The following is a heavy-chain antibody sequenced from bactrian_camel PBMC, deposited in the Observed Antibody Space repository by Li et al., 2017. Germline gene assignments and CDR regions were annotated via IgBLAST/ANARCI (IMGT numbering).Heavy chain of an antibody. CDR3: VSGGIPNY. Sequence: SGGGLVQPGGSLRLSCATSGFSFSVYGMSWVRQAPGKGLEWVSTISSAGNDGIGTYYADFGKGRFTISRDNAKNTVYLQMNGLKPEDTAVYYCVSGGIPNYWGQGTQVTVS. CDR2: ISSAGNDGIGT. J-gene: IGHJ4*01. V-gene: IGHV3S40*01. CDR1: GFSFSVYG.